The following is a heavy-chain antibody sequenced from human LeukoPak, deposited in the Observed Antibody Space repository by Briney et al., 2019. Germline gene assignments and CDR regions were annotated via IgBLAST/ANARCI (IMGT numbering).Heavy chain of an antibody. CDR2: INSSGGST. D-gene: IGHD3-22*01. Sequence: ASVKVSCKASGYTFTSYYMHWVRQAPGQGLEWMGIINSSGGSTSYAQKFQGRVTMTRDTSTSTVYMELSSLRSEDTAVYYCARDTYYDSSGSDDKDYWGQGTLVTVSS. CDR3: ARDTYYDSSGSDDKDY. J-gene: IGHJ4*02. CDR1: GYTFTSYY. V-gene: IGHV1-46*01.